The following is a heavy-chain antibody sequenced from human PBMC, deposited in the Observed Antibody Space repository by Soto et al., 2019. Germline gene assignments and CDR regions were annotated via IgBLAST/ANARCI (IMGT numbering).Heavy chain of an antibody. CDR3: ARFGPSEWLLFSAGGWFDP. D-gene: IGHD3-3*01. CDR2: IYYSGST. CDR1: GGSISSGGYY. Sequence: QVQLQESGPGLVKPSQTLSLTCTVSGGSISSGGYYWSWIRQHPGKGLEWIGYIYYSGSTYYNPSLKSRVTISVDTSKNQFSLKLSSVTAADTAVYYCARFGPSEWLLFSAGGWFDPWGQGTLVTVSS. J-gene: IGHJ5*02. V-gene: IGHV4-31*03.